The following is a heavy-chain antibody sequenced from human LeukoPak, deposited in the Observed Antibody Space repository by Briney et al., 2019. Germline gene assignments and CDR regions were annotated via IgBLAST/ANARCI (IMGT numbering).Heavy chain of an antibody. CDR1: GFSFRTNW. J-gene: IGHJ4*02. CDR2: IKGDGSST. D-gene: IGHD1-26*01. V-gene: IGHV3-74*01. Sequence: GGSLRLSCAASGFSFRTNWMHWVRQAPGKGLVWVSRIKGDGSSTSYADFVKGRFTISRDNAQNTLYLQMNSLIAEDTAVYYCAMLSPRDQSRSSNAFNSWGQGTLVTVSS. CDR3: AMLSPRDQSRSSNAFNS.